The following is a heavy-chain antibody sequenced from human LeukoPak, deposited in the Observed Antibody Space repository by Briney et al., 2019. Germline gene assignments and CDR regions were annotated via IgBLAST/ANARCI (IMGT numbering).Heavy chain of an antibody. CDR2: INHSGST. J-gene: IGHJ5*02. CDR3: ARLYRYGSGSYIRRNWFDP. V-gene: IGHV4-34*01. CDR1: GGSFSGYY. Sequence: SETLSLTCAVYGGSFSGYYWNWIRQPPGKGLEWIGEINHSGSTNYNPSLKSRVTISVDTSKNQFSLKLSSVTAADTAVYYCARLYRYGSGSYIRRNWFDPWGQGTLVTVSS. D-gene: IGHD3-10*01.